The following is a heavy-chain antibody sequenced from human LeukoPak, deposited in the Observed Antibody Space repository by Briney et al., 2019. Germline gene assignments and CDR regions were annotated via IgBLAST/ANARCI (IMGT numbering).Heavy chain of an antibody. J-gene: IGHJ4*02. V-gene: IGHV3-23*01. Sequence: GGSLRLSCAASGFTFSNYYMSWVRQAPGKGLEWGSAISGSGDSIFYADSVKGRFTISRDNSKTTLYVQMNSLRAEDTAVYYCAKSFLTGYSLFDSWGQGTLVTVSS. CDR2: ISGSGDSI. D-gene: IGHD3-9*01. CDR3: AKSFLTGYSLFDS. CDR1: GFTFSNYY.